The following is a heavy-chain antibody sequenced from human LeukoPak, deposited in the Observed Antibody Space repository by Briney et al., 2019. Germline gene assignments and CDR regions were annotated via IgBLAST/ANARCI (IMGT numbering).Heavy chain of an antibody. Sequence: PSETLSLTCTVSGYSISSGYYWGWIRQPPGKGLEWIGSIYHSGSTYYNPSLKSRVTISVDTSKNQFSLKLSSVTAADTAVYYCASELTTVPTDYCYYYMDVWGKGTTVTVSS. J-gene: IGHJ6*03. CDR2: IYHSGST. CDR3: ASELTTVPTDYCYYYMDV. V-gene: IGHV4-38-2*02. D-gene: IGHD4-17*01. CDR1: GYSISSGYY.